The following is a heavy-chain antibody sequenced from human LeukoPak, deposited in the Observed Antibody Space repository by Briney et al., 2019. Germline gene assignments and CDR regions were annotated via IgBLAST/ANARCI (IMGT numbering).Heavy chain of an antibody. D-gene: IGHD2-8*02. J-gene: IGHJ4*02. CDR1: RFTLSDYW. CDR2: IKTDGSDK. CDR3: ASYLYWWSDLGY. V-gene: IGHV3-7*01. Sequence: ALTLSCPASRFTLSDYWWTWLRQAPGKGLEGVGNIKTDGSDKYYVDSVRGRFTISRDNDKNSLYLQMNSMRVEDTAVYYCASYLYWWSDLGYWGQGTLVTVSS.